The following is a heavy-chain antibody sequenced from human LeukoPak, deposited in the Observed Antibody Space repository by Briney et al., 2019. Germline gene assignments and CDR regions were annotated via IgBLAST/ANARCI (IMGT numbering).Heavy chain of an antibody. D-gene: IGHD6-13*01. J-gene: IGHJ4*02. Sequence: GGSLRLSCAASGFTFSSYAMHWVRQAPGKGLECVAVISYDGSNKYYADSVKGRFTISRDNSKNTLYLQMNSLRAEDTAVYYCARDAIAAAGTKAFDYWGQGTLVTVSS. CDR1: GFTFSSYA. V-gene: IGHV3-30-3*01. CDR2: ISYDGSNK. CDR3: ARDAIAAAGTKAFDY.